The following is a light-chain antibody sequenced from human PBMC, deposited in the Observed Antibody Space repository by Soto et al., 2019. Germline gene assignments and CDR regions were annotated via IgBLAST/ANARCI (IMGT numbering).Light chain of an antibody. Sequence: DIQMTQSPSTLSASVGDRVIITCRASQSISSWLAWYQQKPGKAHKLLIYGASSLDSGVPSRFSGSGSGPEFTLTISSPQPDDFATYYCQHYDGYSALTFGGGTKVEIK. CDR2: GAS. V-gene: IGKV1-5*03. CDR3: QHYDGYSALT. J-gene: IGKJ4*01. CDR1: QSISSW.